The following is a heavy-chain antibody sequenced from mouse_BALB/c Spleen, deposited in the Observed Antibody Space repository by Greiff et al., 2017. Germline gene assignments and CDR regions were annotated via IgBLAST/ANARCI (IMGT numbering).Heavy chain of an antibody. J-gene: IGHJ3*01. CDR3: ARSGTMITTGFAY. V-gene: IGHV1-39*01. CDR2: INPYYGST. Sequence: EVQLQQTGPELVKPGASVKISCKASGYSFTDYIMLWVKQSHGKSLEWIGNINPYYGSTSYNLKFKGKATLTVDKSSSTAYMQLNSLTSEDSAVYYCARSGTMITTGFAYWGQGTLVTVSA. CDR1: GYSFTDYI. D-gene: IGHD2-4*01.